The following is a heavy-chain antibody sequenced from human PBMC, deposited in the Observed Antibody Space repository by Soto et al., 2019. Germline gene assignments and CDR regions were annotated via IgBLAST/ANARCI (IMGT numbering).Heavy chain of an antibody. J-gene: IGHJ6*02. CDR1: GGTFSSYA. V-gene: IGHV1-69*13. CDR3: ASEKLVDTAMAPYYYYGMDV. D-gene: IGHD5-18*01. Sequence: ASVKVSCKASGGTFSSYAISWVRQAPGQGLEWMGGIIPIFGTANYAQKFQGRVTITADESTSTAYMEMSSLRSEDTAVYYCASEKLVDTAMAPYYYYGMDVWGQGTTVTVSS. CDR2: IIPIFGTA.